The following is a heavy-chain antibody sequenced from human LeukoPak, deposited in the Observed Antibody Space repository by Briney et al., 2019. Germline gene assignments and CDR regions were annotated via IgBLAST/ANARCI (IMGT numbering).Heavy chain of an antibody. CDR2: INAGNGNT. D-gene: IGHD3-9*01. Sequence: ASVKVSCKASGYTFTSYAMHWVRQAPGQRLEWMGWINAGNGNTKYSQEFQGRVTITRDTSASTAYMELSSLRSEDMAVYYCARVSSTYYDILTAYYGYWGQGTLVTVSS. J-gene: IGHJ4*02. V-gene: IGHV1-3*03. CDR1: GYTFTSYA. CDR3: ARVSSTYYDILTAYYGY.